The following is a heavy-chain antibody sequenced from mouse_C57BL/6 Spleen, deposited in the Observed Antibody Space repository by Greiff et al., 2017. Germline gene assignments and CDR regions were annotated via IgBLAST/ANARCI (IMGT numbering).Heavy chain of an antibody. CDR2: IYPGSGST. V-gene: IGHV1-55*01. CDR1: GYTFTSYW. CDR3: ARGVLDWYCDV. D-gene: IGHD1-1*01. Sequence: QVQLQQPGAELVKPGASVKMSCKASGYTFTSYWITWVKQRPGQGLEWIGDIYPGSGSTNYNEKFKSKDTLTVDISSSTAYMQLSSLTSEDSAVYYCARGVLDWYCDVWGTGTTVTVSS. J-gene: IGHJ1*03.